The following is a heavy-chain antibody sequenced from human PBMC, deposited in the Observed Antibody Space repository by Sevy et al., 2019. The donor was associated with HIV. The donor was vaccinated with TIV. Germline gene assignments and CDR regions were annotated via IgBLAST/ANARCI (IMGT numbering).Heavy chain of an antibody. D-gene: IGHD6-13*01. Sequence: GGSLRLSCVVSGYSFSSYAISWVRQAPGKGLEWVSTIYGRGGSTYYADSVKGRFTISRDNPKNTLFLQMINLRVDDTAIYYCARPSPRIAAAASAFYDNWGQGTLVTSPQ. CDR3: ARPSPRIAAAASAFYDN. J-gene: IGHJ4*02. V-gene: IGHV3-23*01. CDR1: GYSFSSYA. CDR2: IYGRGGST.